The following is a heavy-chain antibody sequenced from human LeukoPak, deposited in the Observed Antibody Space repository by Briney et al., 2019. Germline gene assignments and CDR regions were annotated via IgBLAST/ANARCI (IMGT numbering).Heavy chain of an antibody. CDR2: IYYSGST. D-gene: IGHD1-26*01. CDR1: GGSISSYY. J-gene: IGHJ4*02. Sequence: SETLSLTCTVSGGSISSYYWSWIRQPPGKGLEWIGYIYYSGSTNCNPSLKSRVTISVDTSKNQFSLKLSSVTAADTAVYYCARDQRRYSGSYLYFDYWGQGTLVTVSS. CDR3: ARDQRRYSGSYLYFDY. V-gene: IGHV4-59*01.